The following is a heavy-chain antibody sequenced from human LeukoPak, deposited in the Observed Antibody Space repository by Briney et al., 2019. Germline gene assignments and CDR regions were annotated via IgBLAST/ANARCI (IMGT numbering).Heavy chain of an antibody. D-gene: IGHD3-3*01. CDR1: GGSISSYY. Sequence: SETLSLTCTVSGGSISSYYWSWIRQPPGKGLEWIGYIYYSGSTNYNPSLKSRVTISVDTSKNQFSLKLGSVTAADTAVYYCARLRGATIFGVVIEDRGFDYWGQGTLVTVSS. CDR2: IYYSGST. V-gene: IGHV4-59*08. CDR3: ARLRGATIFGVVIEDRGFDY. J-gene: IGHJ4*02.